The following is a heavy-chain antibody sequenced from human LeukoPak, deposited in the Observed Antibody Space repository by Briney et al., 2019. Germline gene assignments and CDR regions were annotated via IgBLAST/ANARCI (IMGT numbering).Heavy chain of an antibody. V-gene: IGHV4-4*07. CDR2: IYTSGST. J-gene: IGHJ5*02. Sequence: PSETLSLTCTVSGGSISSYYWSWIRQPAGEGLEWVGRIYTSGSTNYNPSLKSRVTMSVDTSKNQFSLKLSSVTVADTAVYYCASTSYNSGSYGWFDPWGQGTLVTVSS. CDR1: GGSISSYY. CDR3: ASTSYNSGSYGWFDP. D-gene: IGHD1-26*01.